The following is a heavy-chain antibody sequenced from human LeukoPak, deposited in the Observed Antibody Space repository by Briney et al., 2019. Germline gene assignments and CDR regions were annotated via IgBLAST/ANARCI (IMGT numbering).Heavy chain of an antibody. CDR3: AREADAFDI. CDR2: MRGDGGDT. Sequence: PGGSLRLSCAASGFTFSSHWMHWVRQGSGKGLVWVSSMRGDGGDTAYADSVRGRFTISRDNAKNTLYLQMNSLSAEDTALYYCAREADAFDIWGRGTMVTVSS. CDR1: GFTFSSHW. V-gene: IGHV3-74*01. J-gene: IGHJ3*02.